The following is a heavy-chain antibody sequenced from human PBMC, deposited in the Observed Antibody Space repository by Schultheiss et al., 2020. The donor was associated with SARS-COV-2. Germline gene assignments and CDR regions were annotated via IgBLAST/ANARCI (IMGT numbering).Heavy chain of an antibody. J-gene: IGHJ3*02. D-gene: IGHD2-8*02. CDR1: GGSISSGGYY. CDR3: CTELSWAFDI. Sequence: ETLSLTCTVSGGSISSGGYYWGWIRQPPGKGLEWVANIKQDGSEKYYVDSVKGRFTISRDNAKNSLYLQMNSLRAEDTAVYYCCTELSWAFDIWGQGTMVTVSS. V-gene: IGHV3-7*01. CDR2: IKQDGSEK.